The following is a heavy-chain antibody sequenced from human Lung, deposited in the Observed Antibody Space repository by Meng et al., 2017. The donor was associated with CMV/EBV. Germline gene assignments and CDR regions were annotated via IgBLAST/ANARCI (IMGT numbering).Heavy chain of an antibody. CDR1: GGSISSYY. J-gene: IGHJ4*02. CDR2: IYTSGTT. Sequence: QFELKVPGPGRVKPSETLSLTCTVSGGSISSYYWSWIRQSAGKGLEWIGRIYTSGTTIYNPSLKSRLTLSLDTSKNQFSLKLNSVTAADTAVYYCARAEADTGNFDYWGQGTLVTVSS. D-gene: IGHD6-19*01. V-gene: IGHV4-4*07. CDR3: ARAEADTGNFDY.